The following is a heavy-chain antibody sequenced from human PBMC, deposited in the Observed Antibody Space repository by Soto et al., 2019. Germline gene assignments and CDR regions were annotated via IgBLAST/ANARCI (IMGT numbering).Heavy chain of an antibody. CDR2: ISAYNGNT. CDR3: ASAAIYYGDYHAYDY. V-gene: IGHV1-18*01. CDR1: GYTFTSYG. D-gene: IGHD4-17*01. Sequence: GASVKVSCKASGYTFTSYGISWVRQAPGQGLEWMGWISAYNGNTNYAQKLQGRVTMTTDTSTSTAYMGLRSVRSDDTAVYYCASAAIYYGDYHAYDYWGQGTLVTVSS. J-gene: IGHJ4*02.